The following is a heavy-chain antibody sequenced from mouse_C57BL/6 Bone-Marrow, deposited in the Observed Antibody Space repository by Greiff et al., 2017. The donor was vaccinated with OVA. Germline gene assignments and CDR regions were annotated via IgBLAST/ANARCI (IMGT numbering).Heavy chain of an antibody. Sequence: EVQRVESGGGLVQPKGSLKLSCAASGFSFNTYAMNWVRQAPGKGLEWVARIRSKSNNYATYYADSVKDRFTISRDDSESMLYLQMNNLKTEDTAMYYCVRPQYYYAMDYWGQGTSVTVSS. CDR1: GFSFNTYA. CDR3: VRPQYYYAMDY. CDR2: IRSKSNNYAT. J-gene: IGHJ4*01. V-gene: IGHV10-1*01.